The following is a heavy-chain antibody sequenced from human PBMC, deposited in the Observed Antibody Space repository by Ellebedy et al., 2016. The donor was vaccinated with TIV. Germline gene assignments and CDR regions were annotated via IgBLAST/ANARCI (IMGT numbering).Heavy chain of an antibody. Sequence: SETLSLXCIVSGDSVTRHHWSWLRQPPGQGLEWIGYVYNGVSTKYNASLQSRVTISVDTSKNQLSLQVTSLTAADTAIYYCARSLDNAYFFHYWGQGALVTVSS. CDR1: GDSVTRHH. J-gene: IGHJ4*02. D-gene: IGHD1-1*01. CDR2: VYNGVST. CDR3: ARSLDNAYFFHY. V-gene: IGHV4-59*02.